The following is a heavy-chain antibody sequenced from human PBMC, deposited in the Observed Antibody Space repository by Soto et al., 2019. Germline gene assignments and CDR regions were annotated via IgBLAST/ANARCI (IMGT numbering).Heavy chain of an antibody. D-gene: IGHD2-15*01. J-gene: IGHJ3*02. CDR3: ARPLVVVAATPGHAFDI. Sequence: PGESLKISCKGSGYSFTSYWIGWVRQMPGKGLEWMGIIYPGDSDTRYSPSFQGQVTISADKSISTAYLQWSSLKASDTAMYYCARPLVVVAATPGHAFDIWGQGTMVTVSS. CDR1: GYSFTSYW. CDR2: IYPGDSDT. V-gene: IGHV5-51*01.